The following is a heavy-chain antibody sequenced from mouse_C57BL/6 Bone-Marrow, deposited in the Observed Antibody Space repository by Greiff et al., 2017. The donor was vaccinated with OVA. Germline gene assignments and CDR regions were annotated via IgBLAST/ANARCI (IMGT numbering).Heavy chain of an antibody. CDR2: SRNKANDYTT. CDR1: GFTFSDFY. Sequence: EVNVVESGGGLVQSGRSLRLSCATSGFTFSDFYMEWVRQAPGKGLEWIAASRNKANDYTTEYSVSVKGRFIVSRDTSQSILYLQMNALRAEDTAIYYCARDAFSWFAYWGQGTLVTVSA. J-gene: IGHJ3*01. V-gene: IGHV7-1*01. CDR3: ARDAFSWFAY.